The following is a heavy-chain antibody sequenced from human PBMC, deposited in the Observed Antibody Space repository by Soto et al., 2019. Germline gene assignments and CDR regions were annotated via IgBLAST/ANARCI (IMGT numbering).Heavy chain of an antibody. CDR2: IVAGSGNT. D-gene: IGHD2-15*01. Sequence: GASVKVSCKASGFTFTSSAVQWVRQARGQRLEWIGWIVAGSGNTNYAQKFQERVTITRDMSTSTAYMELSSLRSEDTAVYYCAAAKLVAAAPFDYWGQGTLVTVSS. J-gene: IGHJ4*02. CDR1: GFTFTSSA. CDR3: AAAKLVAAAPFDY. V-gene: IGHV1-58*01.